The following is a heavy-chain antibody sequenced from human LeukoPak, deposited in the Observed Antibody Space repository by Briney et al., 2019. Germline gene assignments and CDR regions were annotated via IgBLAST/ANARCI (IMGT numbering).Heavy chain of an antibody. J-gene: IGHJ4*02. CDR2: INPNSGGT. CDR3: TRALGSDY. V-gene: IGHV1-2*02. Sequence: AAVKDSCKASGYTFTDYYMNWVRQTPGQGLEWMGWINPNSGGTNYAQKFQGRVTMTRDTSITTVYMELSSLRSDDTAMYYCTRALGSDYGGRETGDTVSS. CDR1: GYTFTDYY. D-gene: IGHD1-26*01.